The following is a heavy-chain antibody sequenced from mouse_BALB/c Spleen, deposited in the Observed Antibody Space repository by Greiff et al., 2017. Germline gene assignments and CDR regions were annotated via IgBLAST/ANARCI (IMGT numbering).Heavy chain of an antibody. V-gene: IGHV5-6*02. Sequence: VKLVESGGDLVKPGGSLKLSCAASGFTFSSYGMSWVRQTPDKRLEWVATISSGGSYTYYPDSVKGRFTISRDNAKNTLYLQMSSLKSEDTAMYYCAREGGGGFYAMDYWGQGTSVTVSS. CDR2: ISSGGSYT. J-gene: IGHJ4*01. CDR1: GFTFSSYG. CDR3: AREGGGGFYAMDY.